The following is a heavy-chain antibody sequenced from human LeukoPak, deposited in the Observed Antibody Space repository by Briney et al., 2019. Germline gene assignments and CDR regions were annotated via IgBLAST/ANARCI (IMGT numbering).Heavy chain of an antibody. J-gene: IGHJ4*02. Sequence: RASVKVSCKASGYTFNSSYMHWVRQAPGQGLEWMGIINPSDDSTRYAQKFQGRVTMTKDTSTNTVYMHLSSLSPDDTAVYYCARAYYESSAYRHAVYFDYWGQGTLVTVSS. D-gene: IGHD3-22*01. V-gene: IGHV1-46*02. CDR3: ARAYYESSAYRHAVYFDY. CDR2: INPSDDST. CDR1: GYTFNSSY.